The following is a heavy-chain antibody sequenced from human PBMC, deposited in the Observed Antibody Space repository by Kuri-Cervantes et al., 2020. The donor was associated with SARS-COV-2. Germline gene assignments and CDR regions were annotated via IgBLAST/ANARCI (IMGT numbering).Heavy chain of an antibody. J-gene: IGHJ4*02. V-gene: IGHV3-7*03. D-gene: IGHD5-12*01. CDR2: IKQDGSEK. CDR1: GFTLNHNW. Sequence: GESLKISCAASGFTLNHNWMSWVRQAPGKGLEWVANIKQDGSEKYYVDSVKGRFAISRGNPKNSLYLQLNSLRAEDTAMYYCARGFELDYWGQGTLVTVSS. CDR3: ARGFELDY.